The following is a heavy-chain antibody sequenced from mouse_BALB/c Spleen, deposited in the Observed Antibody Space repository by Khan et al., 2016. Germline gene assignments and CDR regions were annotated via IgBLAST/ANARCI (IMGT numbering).Heavy chain of an antibody. V-gene: IGHV9-3-1*01. CDR3: ARPCYGYDGLAY. J-gene: IGHJ3*01. CDR2: INTYTGEP. Sequence: QIQLVQSGPELKKPGETVKISCKASGYTFTNYGMNWVKQAPGKGLKWMGWINTYTGEPTYADDFKGRFAFSLETSASTAYLQINNLKSEDTATYFCARPCYGYDGLAYWGQGTLVTVSA. D-gene: IGHD2-9*01. CDR1: GYTFTNYG.